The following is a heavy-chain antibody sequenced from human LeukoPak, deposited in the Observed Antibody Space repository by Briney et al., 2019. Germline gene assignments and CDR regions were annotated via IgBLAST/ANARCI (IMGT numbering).Heavy chain of an antibody. V-gene: IGHV4-39*07. J-gene: IGHJ3*01. Sequence: SETLSLTCTVSGGSISSSSYYWGWIRQPPGKGLEWIGSIYYSGSAYYNPSLKSRVTISVDTSKNQFSLKLTSVTSADTAVYSCARLLDNDISGDPDTFDVWGQGTTVIVSS. CDR1: GGSISSSSYY. CDR2: IYYSGSA. CDR3: ARLLDNDISGDPDTFDV. D-gene: IGHD3-22*01.